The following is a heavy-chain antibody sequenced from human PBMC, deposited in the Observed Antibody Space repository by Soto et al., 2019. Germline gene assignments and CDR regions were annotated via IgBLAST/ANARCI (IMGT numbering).Heavy chain of an antibody. CDR3: ARLFGCSGGSCYDY. J-gene: IGHJ4*02. CDR2: IYYSGST. V-gene: IGHV4-30-4*08. Sequence: SETLSLTCTVSGGAVSSYDYYWTWIRQPPGKGLEWIGYIYYSGSTSQNPSLKSRLTMSIDTSKNQFSLRLTSVTAADTAVYYCARLFGCSGGSCYDYWGRGALVTVSS. D-gene: IGHD2-15*01. CDR1: GGAVSSYDYY.